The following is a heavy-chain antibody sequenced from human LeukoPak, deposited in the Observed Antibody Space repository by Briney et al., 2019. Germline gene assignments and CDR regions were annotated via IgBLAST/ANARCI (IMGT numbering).Heavy chain of an antibody. V-gene: IGHV1-69*06. J-gene: IGHJ5*02. CDR2: IIPIFGTA. CDR1: GGTFSSYA. Sequence: SVKVSCKASGGTFSSYAISWVRQAPGQGLEWMGGIIPIFGTANYAQKFQGRVTITADKSTSTAYMELSSLRSEDTAVYYCARDRQYSSSWAYNWFDPWGQGTLVTVSS. CDR3: ARDRQYSSSWAYNWFDP. D-gene: IGHD6-13*01.